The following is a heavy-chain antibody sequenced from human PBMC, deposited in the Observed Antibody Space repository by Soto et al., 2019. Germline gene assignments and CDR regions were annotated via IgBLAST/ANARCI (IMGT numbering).Heavy chain of an antibody. Sequence: GESLKISCKGSGYSFTSYWISWVRQMPGKGLEWMGRIDPSDSYTNYSPSFQGHVTISADESISTAYLQWSSLKASDTAMYYCARQLRVEMATIPIWFDPWGQGTLVTVSS. CDR1: GYSFTSYW. CDR3: ARQLRVEMATIPIWFDP. J-gene: IGHJ5*02. D-gene: IGHD5-12*01. V-gene: IGHV5-10-1*01. CDR2: IDPSDSYT.